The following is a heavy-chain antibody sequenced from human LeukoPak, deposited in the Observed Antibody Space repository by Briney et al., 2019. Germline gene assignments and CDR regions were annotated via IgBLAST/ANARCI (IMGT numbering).Heavy chain of an antibody. Sequence: SETLSPTCTVSGGSISSYYWSWIRQPPGKGLEWIGYIYYSGSTNYNPSLKSRVTISVDTSKNQFSLKLSSVTAADTAVYYCARVGSSWYALNYYYYGMDVWGQGTTVTVSS. CDR2: IYYSGST. V-gene: IGHV4-59*01. CDR3: ARVGSSWYALNYYYYGMDV. D-gene: IGHD6-13*01. J-gene: IGHJ6*02. CDR1: GGSISSYY.